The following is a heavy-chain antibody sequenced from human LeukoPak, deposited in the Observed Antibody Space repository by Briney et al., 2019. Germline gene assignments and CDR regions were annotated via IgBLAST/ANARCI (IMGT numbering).Heavy chain of an antibody. CDR3: ARLSDKTNYDFWSGYYY. CDR1: GYTFTGYY. Sequence: ASVKVSCKASGYTFTGYYMHWVRQAPGQGLEWMGWINPNSGGTNYAQKFQGRFTMTRDTSISTAYMELSRLRSDDTAVYYCARLSDKTNYDFWSGYYYWGQGTLVTVSS. D-gene: IGHD3-3*01. J-gene: IGHJ4*02. CDR2: INPNSGGT. V-gene: IGHV1-2*02.